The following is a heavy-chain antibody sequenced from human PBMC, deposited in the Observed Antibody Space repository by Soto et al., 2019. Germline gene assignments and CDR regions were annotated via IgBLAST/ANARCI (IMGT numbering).Heavy chain of an antibody. Sequence: EVQLVESGGGLVQPGGSLRLSCAASGFTFSDHYMDWVRQAPGKGLEWVGRTRNKANSYTTEYAASVKGRFTISRDDSKNSLYLQMNSLKTEDAAVYYCARVIPFDSGVDYWGQGTLVTVSS. CDR1: GFTFSDHY. V-gene: IGHV3-72*01. J-gene: IGHJ4*02. CDR3: ARVIPFDSGVDY. D-gene: IGHD3-16*01. CDR2: TRNKANSYTT.